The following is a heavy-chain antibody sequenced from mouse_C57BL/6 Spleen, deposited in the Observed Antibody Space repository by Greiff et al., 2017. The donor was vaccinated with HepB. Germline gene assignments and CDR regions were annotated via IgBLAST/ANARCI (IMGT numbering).Heavy chain of an antibody. CDR1: GYSITSDY. Sequence: EVQLQQSGPGLAKPSQTLSLTCSVTGYSITSDYWNWIRKFPGNKLEYMGYISNSGSTYYNPSLKSRISITRDTSKNQYYLQWNSVTTEDTATYYCARYTTRWYAPLDYWGQGITRKGSS. J-gene: IGHJ2*01. CDR2: ISNSGST. CDR3: ARYTTRWYAPLDY. V-gene: IGHV3-8*01. D-gene: IGHD1-1*01.